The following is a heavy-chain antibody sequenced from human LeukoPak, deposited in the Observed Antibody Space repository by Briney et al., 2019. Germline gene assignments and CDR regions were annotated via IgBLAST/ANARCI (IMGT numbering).Heavy chain of an antibody. CDR2: INPNSGGT. J-gene: IGHJ4*02. D-gene: IGHD1-26*01. CDR1: GYTFTGYY. CDR3: ARVPRIVGASIDY. V-gene: IGHV1-2*02. Sequence: ASVKVSCKASGYTFTGYYMHWVRQAPGQGLEWMGWINPNSGGTNYAQKFRGRVTMTRDTSISTAYMELSRLRSDDTAVYYCARVPRIVGASIDYWGQGTLVTVSS.